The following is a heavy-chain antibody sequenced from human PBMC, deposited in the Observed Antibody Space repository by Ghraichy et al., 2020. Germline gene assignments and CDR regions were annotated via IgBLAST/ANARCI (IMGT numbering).Heavy chain of an antibody. D-gene: IGHD6-13*01. CDR2: IYYSGST. J-gene: IGHJ4*02. CDR3: ARERDGSSWYYFDY. Sequence: SETLSLTCTVSGGSISSYYWSWIRQPPGKGLEWIGYIYYSGSTNYNPSLKSRVTISVDTSKNQFSLKLSSVTAADTAVYYCARERDGSSWYYFDYWGQGTLVTVSS. V-gene: IGHV4-59*01. CDR1: GGSISSYY.